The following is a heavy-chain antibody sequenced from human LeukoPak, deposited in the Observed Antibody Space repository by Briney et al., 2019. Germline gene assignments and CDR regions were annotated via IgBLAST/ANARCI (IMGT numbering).Heavy chain of an antibody. Sequence: SQTLSLTCTVSGGSISSGGYYWSWIRQPPGKGLEWIGYIYHSGSTYYNPSLKSRVTISVDRSKNQFSLKLSSVTAADTAVYYCARYCSSTSCYNVRGFDPWGQGTLVTVSS. V-gene: IGHV4-30-2*01. CDR1: GGSISSGGYY. J-gene: IGHJ5*02. CDR3: ARYCSSTSCYNVRGFDP. CDR2: IYHSGST. D-gene: IGHD2-2*02.